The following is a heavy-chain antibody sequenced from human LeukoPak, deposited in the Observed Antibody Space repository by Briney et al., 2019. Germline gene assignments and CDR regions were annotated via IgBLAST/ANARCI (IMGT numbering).Heavy chain of an antibody. D-gene: IGHD2-15*01. CDR3: ARYCIGGSCYPDYYYYYAMDV. J-gene: IGHJ6*02. V-gene: IGHV3-33*01. CDR1: GFSLSSYG. CDR2: VWHDGSNE. Sequence: GGSLRLSCAASGFSLSSYGMHWVRQAPGKGLEWVAVVWHDGSNENYADSVKGRFIISRDNSKNTLYLQMNSLRAEDTAVYYCARYCIGGSCYPDYYYYYAMDVWGQGTTVTVSS.